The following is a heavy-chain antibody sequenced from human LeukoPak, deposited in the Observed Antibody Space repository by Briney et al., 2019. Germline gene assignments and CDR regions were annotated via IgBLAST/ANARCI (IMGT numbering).Heavy chain of an antibody. CDR1: GGTFSSYT. CDR2: IIPILGIA. D-gene: IGHD6-19*01. V-gene: IGHV1-69*04. CDR3: ARDYRSGRSNWFDP. J-gene: IGHJ5*02. Sequence: GASVKVSRKASGGTFSSYTISWVRQAPGQGLEWMGRIIPILGIANYAQKFQGRVTITADKSTSTAYMELSSLRSEDTAVYYCARDYRSGRSNWFDPWGQGTLVTVSS.